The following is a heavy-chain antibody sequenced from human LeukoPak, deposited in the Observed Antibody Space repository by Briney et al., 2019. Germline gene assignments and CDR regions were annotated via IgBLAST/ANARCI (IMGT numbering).Heavy chain of an antibody. V-gene: IGHV1-18*01. CDR1: GYTFTSYG. Sequence: ASVKVSCKASGYTFTSYGISWARQAPGQGLEWMGWISAYNGNTNYAQKLQGRVTMTRDTSTSTVYMELSSLRSEDTAVYHCASSSSGWEQRAPFDYWGQGTQVTVSS. CDR2: ISAYNGNT. CDR3: ASSSSGWEQRAPFDY. J-gene: IGHJ4*02. D-gene: IGHD6-19*01.